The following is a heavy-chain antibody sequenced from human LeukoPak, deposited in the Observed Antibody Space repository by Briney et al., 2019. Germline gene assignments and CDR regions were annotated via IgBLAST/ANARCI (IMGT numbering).Heavy chain of an antibody. J-gene: IGHJ3*02. D-gene: IGHD3-22*01. V-gene: IGHV3-66*01. Sequence: GGSLRLSCAASGFTFSSYSMNWVRQAPGKGLEWVSVIYSGGSTYYPDSVKGRFTISRDNSENTLYLQMNSLRAEDTAVYYCARLYDSSGYSAFDIWGQGTMVTVPS. CDR3: ARLYDSSGYSAFDI. CDR1: GFTFSSYS. CDR2: IYSGGST.